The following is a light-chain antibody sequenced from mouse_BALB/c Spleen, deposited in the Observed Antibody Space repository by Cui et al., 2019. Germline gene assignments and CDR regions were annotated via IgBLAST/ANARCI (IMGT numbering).Light chain of an antibody. J-gene: IGKJ2*01. Sequence: DIVMTQSPSSLTVTAGEKVTMSCKSSQSLLNSGNQKNYLTWYQRKPGQPPKLLIYWASTRESGVPDRFTGSGSGTDFTLTISSVQAEDLAVYYCQNDYSYPYTFGGGTKLEIK. CDR2: WAS. V-gene: IGKV8-19*01. CDR1: QSLLNSGNQKNY. CDR3: QNDYSYPYT.